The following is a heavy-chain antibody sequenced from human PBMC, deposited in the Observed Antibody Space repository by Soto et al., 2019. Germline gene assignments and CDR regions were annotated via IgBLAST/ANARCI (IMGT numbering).Heavy chain of an antibody. D-gene: IGHD1-1*01. J-gene: IGHJ4*02. V-gene: IGHV4-59*01. CDR3: ARVNSYTFDY. CDR1: GGSMNKYY. CDR2: IHYSGTP. Sequence: SETLSLTCTVSGGSMNKYYWSWIRQPPGRGLEWIGYIHYSGTPYSRPSLKSRLTMSVYTSKNPFSLRLSSVTAADTAIYFCARVNSYTFDYWGQGALVTVSS.